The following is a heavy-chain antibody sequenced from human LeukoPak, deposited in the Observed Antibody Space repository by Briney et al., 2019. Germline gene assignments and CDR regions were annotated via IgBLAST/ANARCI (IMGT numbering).Heavy chain of an antibody. CDR3: AKLRWSTVTAGDY. CDR2: ISGSGDST. D-gene: IGHD4-11*01. CDR1: GFTFSSYA. V-gene: IGHV3-23*01. Sequence: PGGSLRLSCAASGFTFSSYAMSWVRQAPGKGLEWVSGISGSGDSTYYADSVKGRFSISRDNSKNTLYLQMNSLRAEDTAVYYCAKLRWSTVTAGDYWGQGTLVTVSS. J-gene: IGHJ4*02.